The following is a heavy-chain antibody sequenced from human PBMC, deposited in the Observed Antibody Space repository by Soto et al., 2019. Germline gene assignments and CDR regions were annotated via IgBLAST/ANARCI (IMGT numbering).Heavy chain of an antibody. Sequence: SETLSLTCAVSGGSIRSNNWWSWVRQPPGKGLEWIGEIYHSGVTNYNPSLKSRVTISVDKSKNQFSLKLSSLTAADTAVYYCASISAYHFDYWGQGTLVTVSS. CDR3: ASISAYHFDY. CDR1: GGSIRSNNW. D-gene: IGHD3-16*01. J-gene: IGHJ4*02. V-gene: IGHV4-4*02. CDR2: IYHSGVT.